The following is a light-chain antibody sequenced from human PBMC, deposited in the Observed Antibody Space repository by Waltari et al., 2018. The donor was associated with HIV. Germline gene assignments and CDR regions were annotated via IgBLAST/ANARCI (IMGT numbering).Light chain of an antibody. J-gene: IGLJ3*02. CDR1: SSDFGDSYY. V-gene: IGLV2-11*01. Sequence: QSALTHPRPVSRSLGQSVTIACTGPSSDFGDSYYVSWYQQRPGKAPKLMIFDVNKRPSGVPDRFSGSKSGNTASLTISGLQAADESDYYCCSYADKYTWVFGGGTKLTVL. CDR2: DVN. CDR3: CSYADKYTWV.